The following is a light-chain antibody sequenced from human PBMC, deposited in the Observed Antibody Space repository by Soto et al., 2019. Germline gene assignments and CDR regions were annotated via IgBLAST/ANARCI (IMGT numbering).Light chain of an antibody. CDR1: SSDVGTYKL. Sequence: QSALTQPASVSGSPGQSITISCTGTSSDVGTYKLVSWYQQHPGKAPKLMIYEVSQRPSGVPDRFSGSKSGNTASLTISGLQAEDEGDYYCSSFAGINNLLFGGGTKVTVL. CDR3: SSFAGINNLL. CDR2: EVS. J-gene: IGLJ2*01. V-gene: IGLV2-23*02.